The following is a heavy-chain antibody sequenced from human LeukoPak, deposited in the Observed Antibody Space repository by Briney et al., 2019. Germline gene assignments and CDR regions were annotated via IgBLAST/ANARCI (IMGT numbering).Heavy chain of an antibody. Sequence: PGRSLRLSCAASGFTFSSYAMHWVRQAPGKGLEWVAVISYDGSNKYYADSVKGRFTISRDNSKNTLYLQMNSLRAEDTAVYYCARARAPLRSSYYYGMDVWGQGTTVTVSS. J-gene: IGHJ6*02. CDR1: GFTFSSYA. CDR3: ARARAPLRSSYYYGMDV. V-gene: IGHV3-30-3*01. CDR2: ISYDGSNK. D-gene: IGHD3-3*01.